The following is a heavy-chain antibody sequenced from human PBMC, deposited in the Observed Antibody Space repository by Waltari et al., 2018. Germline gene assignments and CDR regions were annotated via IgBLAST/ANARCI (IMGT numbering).Heavy chain of an antibody. J-gene: IGHJ4*02. D-gene: IGHD1-7*01. V-gene: IGHV4-59*11. Sequence: QVQLQESGPGLVKPSETLSLTCTVPGGSISSHYWSWIRQPPGKGLEWIGYIYYSGSTNYNPSLKSRVTISVDTSKNQFSLKLSSVTAADTAVYYCAREELLYYFDYWGQGTLVTVSS. CDR3: AREELLYYFDY. CDR2: IYYSGST. CDR1: GGSISSHY.